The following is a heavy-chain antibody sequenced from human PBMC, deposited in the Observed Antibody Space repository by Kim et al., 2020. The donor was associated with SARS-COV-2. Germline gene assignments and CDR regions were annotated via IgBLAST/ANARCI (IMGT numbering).Heavy chain of an antibody. CDR3: AGVGVEPGSYYYYYGMDV. CDR2: ISAYNGNT. CDR1: GYTFTSYG. V-gene: IGHV1-18*01. D-gene: IGHD3-16*01. J-gene: IGHJ6*02. Sequence: ASVKVSCKASGYTFTSYGISWVRQAPGQGLEWMGWISAYNGNTNYAQKLQGRVTMTTDTSTSTAYMELRCLRSDDTAVYYCAGVGVEPGSYYYYYGMDVWGQGTTVTVSS.